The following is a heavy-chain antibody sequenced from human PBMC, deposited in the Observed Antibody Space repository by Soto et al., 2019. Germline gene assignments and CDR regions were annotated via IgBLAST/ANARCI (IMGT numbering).Heavy chain of an antibody. CDR3: ARGGVKGTTSRGQVYN. Sequence: QVQVVDSGGGLVKPGGSLRLSCAASGFTFSDYYMSWIRQAPGKGLEWVSFISSSSDSTKYADSVKGRFTISRDNAKNSLYLQLNSLRAEDTAVYYCARGGVKGTTSRGQVYNWGQGTLVTVSS. D-gene: IGHD1-7*01. CDR1: GFTFSDYY. V-gene: IGHV3-11*06. CDR2: ISSSSDST. J-gene: IGHJ4*02.